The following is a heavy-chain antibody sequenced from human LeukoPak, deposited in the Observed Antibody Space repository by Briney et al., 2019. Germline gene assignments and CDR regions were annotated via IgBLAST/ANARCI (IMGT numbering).Heavy chain of an antibody. CDR3: ARGRANYYGSGSYRAVFDY. V-gene: IGHV4-34*01. CDR1: GGSFSGYY. Sequence: SETLSLTCAVYGGSFSGYYWSWIRQPPGKGLEWIGEINHSGSTNYNPSLKSRVTISVDTSKNQFSLKLSSVTAADTAVYYCARGRANYYGSGSYRAVFDYWGQGTLVTVSP. J-gene: IGHJ4*02. CDR2: INHSGST. D-gene: IGHD3-10*01.